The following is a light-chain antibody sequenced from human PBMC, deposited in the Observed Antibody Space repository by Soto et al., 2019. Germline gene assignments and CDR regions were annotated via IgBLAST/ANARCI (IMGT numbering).Light chain of an antibody. J-gene: IGKJ4*01. CDR3: QQFNSYPLT. CDR1: QGISSD. Sequence: DIQLTQSPFFLSASVGDRVTITCRAGQGISSDVAWYQQNPGKAPKFLIYAASTLQSGVSSRFSGSGSGTEFTLTISSLQPEDFATNYCQQFNSYPLTFGGGTKVEIK. CDR2: AAS. V-gene: IGKV1-9*01.